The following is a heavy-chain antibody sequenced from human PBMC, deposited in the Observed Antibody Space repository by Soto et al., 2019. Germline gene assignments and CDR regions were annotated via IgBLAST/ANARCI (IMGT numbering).Heavy chain of an antibody. CDR3: AKLGYCTNDVCYTDDY. D-gene: IGHD2-8*01. Sequence: SYSVSLTCTFCGGSIISYYRIWIRQPPRKGLERIGYIYYSGSTNYNPSLKSRVTISVDTSKNQFSLKLSSVTAADTAVYYCAKLGYCTNDVCYTDDYWGQGTLVPVSS. CDR2: IYYSGST. J-gene: IGHJ4*02. V-gene: IGHV4-59*08. CDR1: GGSIISYY.